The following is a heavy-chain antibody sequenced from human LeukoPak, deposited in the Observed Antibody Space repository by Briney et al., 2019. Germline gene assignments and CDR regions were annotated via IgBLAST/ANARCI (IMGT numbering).Heavy chain of an antibody. J-gene: IGHJ4*02. V-gene: IGHV1-18*01. CDR3: ARDFSSGWPPGY. CDR2: ISAYNGNT. Sequence: ASVKVSCKASGYTFTSYGISWVRQAPGQGLEWMGWISAYNGNTNYAQKLQGRVTITADKSTSTAYMELSSLRSEDTAVYYCARDFSSGWPPGYWGQGTLVTVSS. D-gene: IGHD6-19*01. CDR1: GYTFTSYG.